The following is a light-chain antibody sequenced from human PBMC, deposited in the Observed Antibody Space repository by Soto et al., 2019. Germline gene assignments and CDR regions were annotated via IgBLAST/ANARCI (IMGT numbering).Light chain of an antibody. CDR2: GAS. J-gene: IGKJ5*01. V-gene: IGKV3D-20*02. Sequence: ESTSRCSRARQSVTSSYLAWYQQRPGQAPRLLIYGASSRATGIPDRFSCSGSGTGFTLTVCGLEIEDFAVYHCQRRRTWPPCAIGQGTRLEIK. CDR3: QRRRTWPPCA. CDR1: QSVTSSY.